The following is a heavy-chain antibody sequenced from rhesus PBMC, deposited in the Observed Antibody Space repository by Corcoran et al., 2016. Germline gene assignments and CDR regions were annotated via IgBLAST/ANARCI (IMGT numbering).Heavy chain of an antibody. CDR1: GNTFPPSY. CDR3: TREGTVRGNRFDV. Sequence: QVQLVQSGAEIKHPGASVKLSCKASGNTFPPSYIHWVRQAPGQGLEWIGPSSTYRENRNYEQKCKGRATITTYKSTNKGYMELTSRRSEETAVYYCTREGTVRGNRFDVWGPGVLVTVSS. V-gene: IGHV1-180*01. D-gene: IGHD5-24*01. J-gene: IGHJ5-1*01. CDR2: SSTYRENR.